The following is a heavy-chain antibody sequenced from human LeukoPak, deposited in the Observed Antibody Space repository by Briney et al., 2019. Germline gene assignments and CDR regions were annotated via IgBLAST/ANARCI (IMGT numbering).Heavy chain of an antibody. Sequence: GASVKVSCKAAGYTFTSYGISWVRQAPGQGLEWMGWISAYNGNTNYAQKLQGRVTMTTDTSTSTAYMELRSLRSDDTAVYYCARDRKYSSGWYFDYWGQGTPVTVSS. J-gene: IGHJ4*02. CDR3: ARDRKYSSGWYFDY. D-gene: IGHD6-19*01. CDR2: ISAYNGNT. V-gene: IGHV1-18*01. CDR1: GYTFTSYG.